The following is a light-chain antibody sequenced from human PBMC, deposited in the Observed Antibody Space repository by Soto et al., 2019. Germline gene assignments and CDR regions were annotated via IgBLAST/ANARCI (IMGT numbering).Light chain of an antibody. Sequence: IQMTPSPSTLSGSVGDRVTITCRASQSISNWLAWYQQKTGNAPKLLIYATSTLESGVPSRFSGSGSGTDFTLTISSLQPEDFATYYCQQANSFPLTCGGATKVDI. J-gene: IGKJ4*01. CDR1: QSISNW. V-gene: IGKV1-12*01. CDR2: ATS. CDR3: QQANSFPLT.